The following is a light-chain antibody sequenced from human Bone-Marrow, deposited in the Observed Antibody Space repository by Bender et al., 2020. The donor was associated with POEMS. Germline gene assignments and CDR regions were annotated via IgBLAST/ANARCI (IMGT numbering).Light chain of an antibody. CDR2: DVS. J-gene: IGLJ3*02. CDR3: CSYAGSRTRV. V-gene: IGLV2-11*01. Sequence: QSALIQPRSVSGSPGQSVTISCTGTSKDVGGYNYVSCYQQYPGKAPKLMIYDVSRPPSGVPNRFSGSKSGNTASLTISWLQDEDEADYYCCSYAGSRTRVFGGGTKLTVL. CDR1: SKDVGGYNY.